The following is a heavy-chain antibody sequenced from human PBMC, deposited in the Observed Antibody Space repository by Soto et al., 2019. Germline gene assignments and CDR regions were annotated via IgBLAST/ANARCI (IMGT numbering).Heavy chain of an antibody. CDR3: ARDSGGNSENYYGLDV. Sequence: QVQLLESGPGLVKPSQTLSLSCNVYGVSVSSGDYYWSWIRQHAGGGLEWIGYIDRSGSTYYKPSLRGRVIMSVDTSTNQIYLRLLSVTAADTAMYYCARDSGGNSENYYGLDVWGHGTTVTVSS. D-gene: IGHD1-1*01. CDR2: IDRSGST. V-gene: IGHV4-31*03. CDR1: GVSVSSGDYY. J-gene: IGHJ6*02.